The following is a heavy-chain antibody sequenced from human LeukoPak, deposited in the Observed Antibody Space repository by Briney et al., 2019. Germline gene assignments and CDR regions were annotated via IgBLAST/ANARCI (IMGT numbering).Heavy chain of an antibody. V-gene: IGHV4-34*01. CDR1: GGSFSGYY. Sequence: PSETLSLTCAVYGGSFSGYYWSWIRQPPGKGLEWIGEINHSGSTNYNPSLKSRVTISVDTSKNQFSLKLSSVTAADTAVYYCARGLLDNGSGSPFDYWGQGTLVTVSS. CDR3: ARGLLDNGSGSPFDY. J-gene: IGHJ4*02. D-gene: IGHD3-10*01. CDR2: INHSGST.